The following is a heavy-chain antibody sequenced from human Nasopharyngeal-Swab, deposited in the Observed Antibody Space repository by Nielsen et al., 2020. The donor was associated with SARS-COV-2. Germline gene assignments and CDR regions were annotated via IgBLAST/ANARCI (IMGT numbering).Heavy chain of an antibody. D-gene: IGHD3-3*01. CDR3: ARDQRSGFLEWLPSHNWFDP. CDR1: RYTSTSYA. Sequence: ASVKVSCKASRYTSTSYAMHWVRQAPGQRLEWMGWINAGNGNTKYSQKFQGRVTITRDTSASTAYMELSSLRSEDTAVYYCARDQRSGFLEWLPSHNWFDPWGQGTLVTVSS. V-gene: IGHV1-3*01. CDR2: INAGNGNT. J-gene: IGHJ5*02.